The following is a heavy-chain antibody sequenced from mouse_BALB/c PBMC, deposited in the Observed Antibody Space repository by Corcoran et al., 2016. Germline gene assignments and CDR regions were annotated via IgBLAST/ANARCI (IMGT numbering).Heavy chain of an antibody. V-gene: IGHV1-9*01. CDR3: ARGGNYLYAIDY. CDR2: ILPGSGST. CDR1: GYTFSSYW. Sequence: QVHLQQSGAELMKPGASVTISCKATGYTFSSYWIEWVKQRPGHGLEWIGEILPGSGSTNYNEKFKGKATFTADTSSNTAYMQLSSLTSEDSAVYYCARGGNYLYAIDYWGQGTSVTVSS. J-gene: IGHJ4*01. D-gene: IGHD2-1*01.